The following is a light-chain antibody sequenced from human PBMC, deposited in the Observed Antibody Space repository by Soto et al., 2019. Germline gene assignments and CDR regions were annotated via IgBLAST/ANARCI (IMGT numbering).Light chain of an antibody. CDR2: DAS. J-gene: IGKJ1*01. V-gene: IGKV3-20*01. Sequence: EIVLTQSPGTLSLSPGERATLSCRASQSVSSSYLAWYQQKPGQAPRLLIYDASSRATGIPDRFSGSGSGTDFTLTISRLEPEDIAVYYCQQQYDSSRTFGQGTK. CDR3: QQQYDSSRT. CDR1: QSVSSSY.